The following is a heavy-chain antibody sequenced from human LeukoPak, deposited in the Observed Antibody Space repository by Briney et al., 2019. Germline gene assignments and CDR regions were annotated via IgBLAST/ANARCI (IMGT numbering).Heavy chain of an antibody. CDR2: ISAYNGNT. D-gene: IGHD3-3*01. Sequence: ASVKGSCKASGYTFTSYGISWVRQAPGQGLEWMGWISAYNGNTNYAQKLQGRVTMTTDTSTSTAYMELRSLRSDDTAVYYCARDYDFWSGYYVYYYYGMDVWGQGTTVTVSS. CDR3: ARDYDFWSGYYVYYYYGMDV. V-gene: IGHV1-18*01. CDR1: GYTFTSYG. J-gene: IGHJ6*02.